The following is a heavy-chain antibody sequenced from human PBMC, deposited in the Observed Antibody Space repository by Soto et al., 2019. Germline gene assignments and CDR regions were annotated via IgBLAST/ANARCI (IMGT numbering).Heavy chain of an antibody. CDR3: ARGGVTGIVGIFGSPLDI. J-gene: IGHJ3*02. CDR1: GFSFTTYG. V-gene: IGHV3-33*01. Sequence: QVQLVESGGGWVQPGRSLRLSCEATGFSFTTYGMHWVRQAPGKGLEWVAVIGYDGNNKYYADSVEGRFTISRDNSKHTGYLQMKSLRGDDTAVYYCARGGVTGIVGIFGSPLDIWGQGTVVTVSS. CDR2: IGYDGNNK. D-gene: IGHD1-1*01.